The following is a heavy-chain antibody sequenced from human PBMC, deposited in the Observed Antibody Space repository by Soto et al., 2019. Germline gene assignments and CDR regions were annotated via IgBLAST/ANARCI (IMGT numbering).Heavy chain of an antibody. CDR1: GGSISSSSYY. CDR2: IYYSGST. CDR3: ARQIHYYYDSSGYRLDP. V-gene: IGHV4-39*01. D-gene: IGHD3-22*01. Sequence: SETLSLTCTVSGGSISSSSYYWGWIRQPPGKGLEWIGSIYYSGSTYYNPSLKSRVTISVDTSKNQFSLKLSSVTAADTAVYYCARQIHYYYDSSGYRLDPWGQGTLVTVSS. J-gene: IGHJ5*02.